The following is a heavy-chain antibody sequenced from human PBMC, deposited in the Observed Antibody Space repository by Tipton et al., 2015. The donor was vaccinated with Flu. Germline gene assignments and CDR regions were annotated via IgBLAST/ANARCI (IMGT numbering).Heavy chain of an antibody. CDR1: GGSISSHY. CDR2: IYFTGST. V-gene: IGHV4-59*11. Sequence: TLSLTCTVSGGSISSHYWSWIRQPPGEGLEWIGYIYFTGSTNYNPSLKSRVTISVDMSKNQFSLKLTSVTAADTAVYYCARSSRGWYRAMFDWGQGTLVTVSS. J-gene: IGHJ4*02. CDR3: ARSSRGWYRAMFD. D-gene: IGHD6-19*01.